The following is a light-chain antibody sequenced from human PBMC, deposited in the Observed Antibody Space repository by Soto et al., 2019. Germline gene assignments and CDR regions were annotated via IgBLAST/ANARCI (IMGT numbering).Light chain of an antibody. V-gene: IGLV1-44*01. J-gene: IGLJ1*01. CDR3: AAWDDSLNGYV. CDR1: SSTIGSNT. CDR2: SNN. Sequence: QSVLIQPPSASWTPGQRVTISWSGRSSTIGSNTVNAYQQLPGTAPKLLIYSNNQRPSGVPDRFSGSKSGTSASLAISGLQSEDEADYYCAAWDDSLNGYVFGTGTKVTVL.